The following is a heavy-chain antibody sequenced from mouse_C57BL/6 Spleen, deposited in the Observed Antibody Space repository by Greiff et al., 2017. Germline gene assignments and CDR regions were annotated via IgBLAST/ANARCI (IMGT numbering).Heavy chain of an antibody. D-gene: IGHD1-1*01. V-gene: IGHV1-26*01. Sequence: EVQLQQSGPELVKPGASVKISCKASGYTFTDYYMNWVKQSHGKSLEWIGDINPNNGGTSYNQKFKGKATLTVDKSSSTAYMELRSLTSEDSAVYYCARRLIYYDGSSPRWYFDVWGTGTTVTVSS. CDR3: ARRLIYYDGSSPRWYFDV. J-gene: IGHJ1*03. CDR1: GYTFTDYY. CDR2: INPNNGGT.